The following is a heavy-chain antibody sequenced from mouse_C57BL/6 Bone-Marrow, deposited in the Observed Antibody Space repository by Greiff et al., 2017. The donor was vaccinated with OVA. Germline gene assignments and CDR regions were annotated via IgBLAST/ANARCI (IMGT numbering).Heavy chain of an antibody. CDR1: GFTFSDYY. J-gene: IGHJ1*03. CDR2: INYDGSST. CDR3: ARESYYGLGYFDV. Sequence: EVNVVESEGGLVQPGSSMKLSCTASGFTFSDYYMAWVRQVPEKGLEWVANINYDGSSTYYLDSLKSRFIISRDNAKNILYLQMSSLKSEDTATYYCARESYYGLGYFDVWGTGTTVTVSS. D-gene: IGHD1-1*01. V-gene: IGHV5-16*01.